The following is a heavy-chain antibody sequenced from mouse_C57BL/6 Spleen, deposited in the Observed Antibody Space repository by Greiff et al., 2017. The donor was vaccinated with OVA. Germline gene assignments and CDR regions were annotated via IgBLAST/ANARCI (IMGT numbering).Heavy chain of an antibody. CDR1: GYTFTSYG. J-gene: IGHJ1*03. D-gene: IGHD2-2*01. CDR3: ARGGGYDANYWYFDV. CDR2: IYPRSGNT. V-gene: IGHV1-81*01. Sequence: QVQLKESGAELARPGASVKLSCKASGYTFTSYGISWVKQRTGQGLEWIGEIYPRSGNTYYNEKFKGKATLTADKSSSTAYMELRSLTSEDSAVYFCARGGGYDANYWYFDVWGTGTTVTVSS.